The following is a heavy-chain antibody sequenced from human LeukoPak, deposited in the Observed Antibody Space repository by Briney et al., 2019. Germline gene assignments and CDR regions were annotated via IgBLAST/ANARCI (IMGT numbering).Heavy chain of an antibody. CDR2: ITYYQGNT. CDR1: GYTLSSFG. J-gene: IGHJ4*02. CDR3: AKQLCSSSGCHGVLPGAEDY. Sequence: ASVKVSCKASGYTLSSFGLSWVRQAPGQGLEWMGWITYYQGNTNAAERFRGRLTMTSDTSTNTAYMELRGLTSDDTATYYCAKQLCSSSGCHGVLPGAEDYWGQGTLVTVSS. D-gene: IGHD2-8*01. V-gene: IGHV1-18*01.